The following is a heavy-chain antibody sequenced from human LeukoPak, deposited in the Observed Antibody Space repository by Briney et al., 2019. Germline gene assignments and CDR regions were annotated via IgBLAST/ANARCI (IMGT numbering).Heavy chain of an antibody. CDR1: GGSISSSS. CDR2: ISYDGSNK. J-gene: IGHJ4*02. V-gene: IGHV3-30-3*01. D-gene: IGHD3-10*01. Sequence: LSLTCTVSGGSISSSSYYWGWIRQPPGKGLEWVAVISYDGSNKYYADSVKGRFTISRDNSKNTLYLQMNSLRAEDTAVYYCARDLSPYYGSGSYPYWGQGTLVTVSS. CDR3: ARDLSPYYGSGSYPY.